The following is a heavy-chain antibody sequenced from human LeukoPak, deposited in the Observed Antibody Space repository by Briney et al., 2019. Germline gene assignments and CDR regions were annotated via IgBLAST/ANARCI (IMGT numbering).Heavy chain of an antibody. CDR1: GFTFSSYA. D-gene: IGHD5-18*01. Sequence: PGGSLRLSCAASGFTFSSYAMTWVRQAPGKGLEWVSGISGSGGGTYYADSVKGRFTISRDNSKNTLYLQMNSLRAEDTAVYYCAKDGYNYGYYDYWGQGTLVTVSS. CDR2: ISGSGGGT. CDR3: AKDGYNYGYYDY. V-gene: IGHV3-23*01. J-gene: IGHJ4*02.